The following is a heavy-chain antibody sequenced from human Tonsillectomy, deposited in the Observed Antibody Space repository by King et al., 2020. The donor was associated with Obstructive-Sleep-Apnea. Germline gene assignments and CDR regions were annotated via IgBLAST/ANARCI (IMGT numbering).Heavy chain of an antibody. V-gene: IGHV4-34*01. CDR3: ARGPAFFTGLSSCAFDI. Sequence: VQLQQWGAGLLKPSETLSLTCAVYGGSFSGYYWSWIRQPPGKGLEWIGEINHSGSTNYNLSLKSRVTISVDTSKNHFSLKLSSVTAADTAVYYCARGPAFFTGLSSCAFDIWGQGTMVTVSS. CDR2: INHSGST. CDR1: GGSFSGYY. D-gene: IGHD3-9*01. J-gene: IGHJ3*02.